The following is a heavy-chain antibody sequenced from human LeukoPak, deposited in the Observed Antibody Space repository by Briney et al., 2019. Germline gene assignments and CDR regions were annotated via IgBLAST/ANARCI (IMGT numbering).Heavy chain of an antibody. CDR3: AKGQPTMVRGALGY. D-gene: IGHD3-10*01. Sequence: GGSLRLSCAASGFIFGSYAMNWVRQAPGKGLEWVSVLYSGGSTYYTDSVKGRFTISRDNSNNTLYLQMNSLRAEDTAVYYCAKGQPTMVRGALGYWGQGTLVTVSS. J-gene: IGHJ4*02. CDR1: GFIFGSYA. CDR2: LYSGGST. V-gene: IGHV3-23*01.